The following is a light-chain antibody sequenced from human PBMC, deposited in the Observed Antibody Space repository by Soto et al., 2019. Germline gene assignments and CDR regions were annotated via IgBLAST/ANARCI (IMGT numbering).Light chain of an antibody. CDR3: PQYGSSSRA. Sequence: ESVLTQSPGTLSLSPGERATLSCRASQSVTSSYLAWYQQKPGQAPRLLIYGASSRATGIPDRFSGSGSGTKDSHIISRLEPAEFAVYYYPQYGSSSRAFGQGTNVEIK. CDR1: QSVTSSY. J-gene: IGKJ1*01. V-gene: IGKV3-20*01. CDR2: GAS.